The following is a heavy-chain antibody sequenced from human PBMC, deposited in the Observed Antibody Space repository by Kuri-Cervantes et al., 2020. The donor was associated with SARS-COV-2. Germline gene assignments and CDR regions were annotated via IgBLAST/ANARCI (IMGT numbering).Heavy chain of an antibody. J-gene: IGHJ3*02. CDR3: ARAPGGSYRPDAFDI. Sequence: GESLKISCVASGFTFNTYTINWVRQAPGKALEWVSSISGSGSYMYYADSVKGRFIISKDSAKNSLILQMNSLRAEDTAVYYCARAPGGSYRPDAFDIWGQGTMVTVSS. CDR1: GFTFNTYT. D-gene: IGHD1-26*01. V-gene: IGHV3-21*01. CDR2: ISGSGSYM.